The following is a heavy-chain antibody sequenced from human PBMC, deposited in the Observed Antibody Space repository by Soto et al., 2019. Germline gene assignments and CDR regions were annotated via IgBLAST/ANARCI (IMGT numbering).Heavy chain of an antibody. CDR2: IYAGGAT. Sequence: EVQLVESGGGLVQPGGSLRLSCAASGFTVSSYYMRWVRQAPGKGLEWVSVIYAGGATYYADSVKGRFIISRDKSNNTLYLQMNSLRAEDTAVYYCARSAGNYWFDPWGQGTLVIVSS. CDR1: GFTVSSYY. CDR3: ARSAGNYWFDP. J-gene: IGHJ5*02. D-gene: IGHD6-13*01. V-gene: IGHV3-66*01.